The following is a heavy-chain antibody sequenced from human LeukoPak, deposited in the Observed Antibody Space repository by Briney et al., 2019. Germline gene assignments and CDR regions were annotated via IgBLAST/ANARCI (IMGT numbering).Heavy chain of an antibody. J-gene: IGHJ6*03. Sequence: ASVKVSCKGSGYTFTSYYMHWVRQAPGQGLEWMGWINPNSGGTNYAQKFQGRVTMTRDTSISTAYMELSRLRSDDTAVYYCARVPMVRGVIYYYYYMDVWGKGTTVTVSS. CDR1: GYTFTSYY. D-gene: IGHD3-10*01. V-gene: IGHV1-2*02. CDR3: ARVPMVRGVIYYYYYMDV. CDR2: INPNSGGT.